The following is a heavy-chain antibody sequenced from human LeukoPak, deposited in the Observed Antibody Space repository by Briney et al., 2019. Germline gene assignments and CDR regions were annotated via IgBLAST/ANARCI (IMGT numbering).Heavy chain of an antibody. D-gene: IGHD4-17*01. J-gene: IGHJ5*02. CDR1: GGSISSYY. CDR3: ARGGVRLGWFDP. CDR2: IYYSGST. V-gene: IGHV4-59*01. Sequence: SSETLSLTCTVSGGSISSYYWSWIRQPPGKGLEWIGYIYYSGSTNYNPSLKSRVTISVDTSKDQFSLKLSSVTAADTAVYYCARGGVRLGWFDPWGQGTLVTVSS.